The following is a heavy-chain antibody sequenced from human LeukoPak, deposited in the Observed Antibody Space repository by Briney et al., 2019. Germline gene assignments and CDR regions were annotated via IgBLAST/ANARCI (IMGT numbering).Heavy chain of an antibody. V-gene: IGHV3-48*01. CDR3: AKGGEVIVVVPHMDV. J-gene: IGHJ6*03. CDR1: GFTFSSYS. Sequence: GGSLRLSCAASGFTFSSYSMNWVRQAPGKGLEWVSYISSSSSTIYYADSVKGRFTISRDNAKNSLYLQMNSLRAEDTAVYYCAKGGEVIVVVPHMDVWGKGTTVTVSS. D-gene: IGHD2-2*01. CDR2: ISSSSSTI.